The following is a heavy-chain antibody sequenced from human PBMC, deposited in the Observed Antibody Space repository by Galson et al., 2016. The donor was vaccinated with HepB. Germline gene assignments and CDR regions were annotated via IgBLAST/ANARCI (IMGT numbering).Heavy chain of an antibody. CDR1: GFTFNNYG. J-gene: IGHJ6*02. D-gene: IGHD6-25*01. V-gene: IGHV3-33*02. CDR3: ARGRSSAGYYGLDV. Sequence: SLRLSCATSGFTFNNYGFHWVRQAPGKGLEWVAVIWYDGSKEFYADYAKGRFTISRDDSKNTLFLQMNSLRAEDTALYYCARGRSSAGYYGLDVWGQGTAVTVSS. CDR2: IWYDGSKE.